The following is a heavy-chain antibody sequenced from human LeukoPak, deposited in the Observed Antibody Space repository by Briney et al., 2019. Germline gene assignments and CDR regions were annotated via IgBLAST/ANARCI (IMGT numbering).Heavy chain of an antibody. CDR3: ARRSRYGSGSYYKSLIDY. D-gene: IGHD3-10*01. CDR2: ISAYNGNT. J-gene: IGHJ4*02. CDR1: GYTFTSYG. V-gene: IGHV1-18*01. Sequence: ASVKVSCKASGYTFTSYGISWVRQAPGQGLEWMGWISAYNGNTNYAQKLQGRVTMTTDTSTSTAYMELRSLRSDDTAVYYCARRSRYGSGSYYKSLIDYWGQGTLVTVSS.